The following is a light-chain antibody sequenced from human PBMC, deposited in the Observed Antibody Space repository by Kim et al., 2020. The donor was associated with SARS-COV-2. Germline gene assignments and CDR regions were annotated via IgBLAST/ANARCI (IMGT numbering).Light chain of an antibody. CDR2: DAS. V-gene: IGKV3-11*01. J-gene: IGKJ4*01. CDR1: QNIDTC. CDR3: QHRNSGTPAVT. Sequence: PGERATLSCRASQNIDTCLAWYQQRPGQAPRLLVYDASIRATGVPDRFSGSGSGTDFPLSICSLEPEDLSIYYCQHRNSGTPAVTFGGGSKVDIK.